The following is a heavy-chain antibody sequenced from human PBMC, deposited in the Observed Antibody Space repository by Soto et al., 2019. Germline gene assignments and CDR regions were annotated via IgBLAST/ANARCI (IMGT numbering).Heavy chain of an antibody. Sequence: PSETLSLTCAVSGYSISSGYYCGWIRQPPGKGLEWIGSIYHSGSTYYNPSLKSRVTISVDTSKNQFSLKLSSVTAADTAVYYCARGLYDSSGYYYIDAFDIWGQGTMVTVSS. CDR1: GYSISSGYY. V-gene: IGHV4-38-2*01. CDR3: ARGLYDSSGYYYIDAFDI. J-gene: IGHJ3*02. D-gene: IGHD3-22*01. CDR2: IYHSGST.